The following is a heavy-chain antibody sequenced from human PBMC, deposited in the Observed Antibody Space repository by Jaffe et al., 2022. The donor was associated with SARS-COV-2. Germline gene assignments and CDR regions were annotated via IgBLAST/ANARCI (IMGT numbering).Heavy chain of an antibody. V-gene: IGHV4-34*01. CDR2: INHSGST. CDR3: AIAPIGLSYGMDI. Sequence: QVQLQQWGAGLLKPSETLSLTCAVYGGSFSGYYWSWIRQPPGKGLEWIGEINHSGSTNYNPSLKSRVTISVDTSKNQFSLRLSSVTAADTAVYYCAIAPIGLSYGMDIWGQGTTVTVSS. D-gene: IGHD3-22*01. CDR1: GGSFSGYY. J-gene: IGHJ6*02.